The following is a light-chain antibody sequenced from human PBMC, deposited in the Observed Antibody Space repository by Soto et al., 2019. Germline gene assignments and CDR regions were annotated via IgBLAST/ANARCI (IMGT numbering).Light chain of an antibody. CDR1: RDDIGAYDY. J-gene: IGLJ2*01. Sequence: QSALTQPASVSGSPGQSITISCAGTRDDIGAYDYVSWYQQHPGNAPKLLVYEVTNRPSGVSDRSSGSKSGNTASLTISGLQAEDEADYYCNSYTNSSAVVFGGGT. CDR2: EVT. V-gene: IGLV2-14*01. CDR3: NSYTNSSAVV.